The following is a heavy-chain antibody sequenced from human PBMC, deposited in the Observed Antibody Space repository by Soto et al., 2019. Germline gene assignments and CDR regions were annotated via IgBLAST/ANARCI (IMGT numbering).Heavy chain of an antibody. CDR2: ISSSSSTI. V-gene: IGHV3-48*01. J-gene: IGHJ4*02. CDR3: ARGPKTYYYGSGSYQFDY. D-gene: IGHD3-10*01. CDR1: GFTFSSYS. Sequence: EVQLVESGGGLVQPGGSLRLSCAASGFTFSSYSMNWVRQAPGKGLEWVSYISSSSSTIYYADSVKGRFTISRDNAKNSLYLLMNSLRAEDTAVYYCARGPKTYYYGSGSYQFDYWGQGTLVTVSS.